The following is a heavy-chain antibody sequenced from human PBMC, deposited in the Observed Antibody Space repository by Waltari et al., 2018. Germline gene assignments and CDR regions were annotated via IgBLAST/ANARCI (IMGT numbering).Heavy chain of an antibody. J-gene: IGHJ4*02. CDR1: GGSISSGSYY. Sequence: QVQLQESGPGLVKPSQTLSLTCTVSGGSISSGSYYWSWIRQPAGKGLEWIGRIYARGRTNYNPSLKSRVTISVDTSKNQFSLKLSSVTAADTAVYYCARELTAPHIVVVPAAPMNPYYFDYWGQGTLVTVSS. CDR2: IYARGRT. D-gene: IGHD2-2*01. CDR3: ARELTAPHIVVVPAAPMNPYYFDY. V-gene: IGHV4-61*02.